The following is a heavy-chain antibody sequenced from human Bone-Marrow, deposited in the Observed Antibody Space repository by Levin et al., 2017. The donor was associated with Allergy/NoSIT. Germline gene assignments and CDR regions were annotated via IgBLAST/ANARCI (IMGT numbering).Heavy chain of an antibody. V-gene: IGHV1-69-2*01. D-gene: IGHD6-19*01. Sequence: ASVKVSCKVSGHTFSDYYIHWVQQAPGKGLEWLGLVDPEDGETIYAAKFQGRLTITADTSTDTIHMDLTSLTSEDTAVYYCARGSGGYSSGRYFDYWGQGTLVTVSS. J-gene: IGHJ4*02. CDR2: VDPEDGET. CDR1: GHTFSDYY. CDR3: ARGSGGYSSGRYFDY.